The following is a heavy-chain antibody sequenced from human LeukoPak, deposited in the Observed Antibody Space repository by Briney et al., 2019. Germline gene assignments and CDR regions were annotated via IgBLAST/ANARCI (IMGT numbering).Heavy chain of an antibody. D-gene: IGHD5-18*01. Sequence: ASVKVSCKASGYTYSTSAITWVRQAPGQGLEWMAWISAYNGNTNSVQKFQDRVTMTTDTSTNTAYMELRSLRSDDTAVYYCTRDLGVDTTMIFFDYWGQGTLVTVSS. CDR1: GYTYSTSA. CDR3: TRDLGVDTTMIFFDY. CDR2: ISAYNGNT. V-gene: IGHV1-18*01. J-gene: IGHJ4*02.